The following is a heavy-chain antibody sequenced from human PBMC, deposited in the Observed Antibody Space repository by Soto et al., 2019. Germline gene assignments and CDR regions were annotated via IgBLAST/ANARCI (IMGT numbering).Heavy chain of an antibody. J-gene: IGHJ4*02. Sequence: SETLSLTCTVSCGSISSDGYYLSWIRPPPGKGLEWIGYIYYSGTTYYNPSLKSRVTMSVDTSKNQFSLKLSSVTAADTAVYYCARIIEFWSGYYAFDYWGQGALVTVSS. D-gene: IGHD3-3*01. CDR1: CGSISSDGYY. CDR2: IYYSGTT. V-gene: IGHV4-30-4*01. CDR3: ARIIEFWSGYYAFDY.